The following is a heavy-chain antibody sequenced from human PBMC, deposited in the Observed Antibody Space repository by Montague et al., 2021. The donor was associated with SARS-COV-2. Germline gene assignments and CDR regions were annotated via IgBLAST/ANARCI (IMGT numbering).Heavy chain of an antibody. V-gene: IGHV4-39*02. CDR3: ARRGRKLLPVATTIGGFDI. Sequence: SETLSLTCTVSGGSISSSNYYWDWIRQPPGKGLEWIGSIYDSGSTYYNPSLKSRVTISVDMSKNHFSLKLSSVTAADTAVYYCARRGRKLLPVATTIGGFDIGGQGTMVTVSS. D-gene: IGHD5-12*01. CDR1: GGSISSSNYY. CDR2: IYDSGST. J-gene: IGHJ3*02.